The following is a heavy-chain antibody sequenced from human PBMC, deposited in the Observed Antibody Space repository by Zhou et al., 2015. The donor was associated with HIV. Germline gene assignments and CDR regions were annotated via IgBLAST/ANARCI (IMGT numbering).Heavy chain of an antibody. CDR2: ISGYGTNT. V-gene: IGHV1-18*01. D-gene: IGHD6-19*01. CDR1: GYTFTNYG. CDR3: ARDFSPSSSIAVAGTGWFDP. Sequence: QVQLVQSAAVVKKPGASVKVSCKASGYTFTNYGISWVRQAPGQGLEWMGWISGYGTNTNHAQKFQGRVTMTADTSTTTAYMELGSLRSDDTAVYYCARDFSPSSSIAVAGTGWFDPWGQGTRVTVSS. J-gene: IGHJ5*02.